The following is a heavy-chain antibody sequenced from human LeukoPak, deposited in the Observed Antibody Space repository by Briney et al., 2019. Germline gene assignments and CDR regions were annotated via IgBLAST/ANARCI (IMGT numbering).Heavy chain of an antibody. D-gene: IGHD3-9*01. CDR2: ISSSSSTI. CDR3: ARGDSDYDILTGYYNVIGY. V-gene: IGHV3-48*01. CDR1: GFTFSSYS. Sequence: GGSLRLSCAASGFTFSSYSMNWVRQAPGKGLEWVSYISSSSSTIYYADSVKGRFTISRDNAKNSLYLQMNGLRAEDTAVYYCARGDSDYDILTGYYNVIGYWGQGTLVTVSS. J-gene: IGHJ4*02.